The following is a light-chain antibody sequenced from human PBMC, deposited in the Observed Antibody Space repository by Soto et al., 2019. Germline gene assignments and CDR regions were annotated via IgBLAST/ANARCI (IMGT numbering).Light chain of an antibody. CDR2: DAS. Sequence: AIQLTQSPSSLSASVGDTVTITCRASQGISNALAWYQQIPGKPPKLLIYDASTLESGLPSRFSGSGSGTDFTLTISSLQPGDFATYYCQQFSGFPTFGQGTRLEIQ. J-gene: IGKJ5*01. CDR1: QGISNA. CDR3: QQFSGFPT. V-gene: IGKV1-13*02.